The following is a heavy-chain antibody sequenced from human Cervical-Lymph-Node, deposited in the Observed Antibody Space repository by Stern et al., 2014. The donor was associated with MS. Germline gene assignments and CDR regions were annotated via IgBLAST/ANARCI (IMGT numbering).Heavy chain of an antibody. Sequence: QVQLVQSGAEVKKPGSSVNVSCMASGGTFSSSYAITWLRQAPAQGLVWMGRIIPILGLPYYAQKFQGRVTITADTSTNTAYMGLNSLTSEDTAVYYCARGVVSNRATATLHNLFDPWGQGTLVTVSS. CDR2: IIPILGLP. V-gene: IGHV1-69*09. J-gene: IGHJ5*02. CDR1: GGTFSSSYA. CDR3: ARGVVSNRATATLHNLFDP. D-gene: IGHD1-1*01.